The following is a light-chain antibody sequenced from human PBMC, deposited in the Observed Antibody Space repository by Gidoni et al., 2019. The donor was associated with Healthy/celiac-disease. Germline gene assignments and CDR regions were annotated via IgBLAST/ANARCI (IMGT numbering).Light chain of an antibody. CDR2: AAS. CDR3: QQYYSTPMYT. V-gene: IGKV1-NL1*01. Sequence: DIQMTQPPSSLSASVGDRVTITCRASQGISNSLAWYQQKPGKAPKLLLYAASRLESGVPSRCSGSGSGTDYTLTISSLQPEDFATYYCQQYYSTPMYTFGQGTKLEIK. J-gene: IGKJ2*01. CDR1: QGISNS.